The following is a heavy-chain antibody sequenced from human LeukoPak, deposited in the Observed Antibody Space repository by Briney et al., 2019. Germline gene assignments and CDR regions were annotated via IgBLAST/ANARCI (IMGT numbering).Heavy chain of an antibody. D-gene: IGHD5-24*01. V-gene: IGHV3-23*01. CDR1: GFTFNTYA. CDR2: VSGSCDTT. CDR3: ATTLLRASIYMDV. Sequence: PGGSPRLSCAASGFTFNTYAMSWVRQAPGRGLEWVSTVSGSCDTTYYADSVKGRFTISRDNSKNTLYLQMNSLRAEDTAVYYCATTLLRASIYMDVWGKGTPFTVSS. J-gene: IGHJ6*03.